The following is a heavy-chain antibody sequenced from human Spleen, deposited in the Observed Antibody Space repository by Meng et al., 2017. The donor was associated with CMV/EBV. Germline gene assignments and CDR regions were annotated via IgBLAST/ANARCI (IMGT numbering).Heavy chain of an antibody. Sequence: ASVKVSCKASGYTFTSHGISWVRQAPGQGLEWMGWISGYNGNTNYAQKFQGRVTMTTDTSISTAYMELSRLRSDDTAVYYCARGSIAARASTLYYYYYGMDVWGQGTTVTVSS. V-gene: IGHV1-18*01. CDR1: GYTFTSHG. D-gene: IGHD6-6*01. CDR2: ISGYNGNT. CDR3: ARGSIAARASTLYYYYYGMDV. J-gene: IGHJ6*02.